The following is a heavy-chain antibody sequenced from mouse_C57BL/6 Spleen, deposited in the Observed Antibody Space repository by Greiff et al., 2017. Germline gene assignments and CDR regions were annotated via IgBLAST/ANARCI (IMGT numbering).Heavy chain of an antibody. V-gene: IGHV1-53*01. Sequence: VQLQQPGPELVKPGASVKLSCKASGYTFTSYWMHWVKQRPGQGLEWIGNINPSNGGTNYNEKFKSKATLTVDKSSSTAYMQLSSLTSEDSAVYDCARSDYGYEGFDYWGQGTTLTVSS. CDR1: GYTFTSYW. CDR3: ARSDYGYEGFDY. CDR2: INPSNGGT. J-gene: IGHJ2*01. D-gene: IGHD2-2*01.